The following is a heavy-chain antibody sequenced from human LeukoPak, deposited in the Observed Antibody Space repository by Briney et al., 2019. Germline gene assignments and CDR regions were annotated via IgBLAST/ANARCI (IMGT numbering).Heavy chain of an antibody. V-gene: IGHV3-23*05. J-gene: IGHJ5*02. CDR3: ARGSIAAANYNWFDP. CDR1: GFTFSAYA. CDR2: IGSDNKP. D-gene: IGHD6-13*01. Sequence: PGGSLRLSCEASGFTFSAYAMTWVRQAPGKGLEWVSSIGSDNKPHYSESVKGRFAISRDNSKSMLFLQLNSLRAEDTALYYCARGSIAAANYNWFDPWGQGTLVTVSS.